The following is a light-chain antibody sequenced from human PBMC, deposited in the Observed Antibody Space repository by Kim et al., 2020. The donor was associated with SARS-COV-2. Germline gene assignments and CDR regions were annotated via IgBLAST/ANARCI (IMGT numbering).Light chain of an antibody. CDR3: HQQGSTGGT. V-gene: IGKV3-11*01. CDR2: EAS. CDR1: QSVSSH. Sequence: EIVLTQSPATLSLSPGERATLSCRASQSVSSHLAWYQHKPGQAPRLLIYEASKRATGIPARFSGSGSGTDFTLTISSLESEDLAVYYCHQQGSTGGTFGQGTKLEI. J-gene: IGKJ2*02.